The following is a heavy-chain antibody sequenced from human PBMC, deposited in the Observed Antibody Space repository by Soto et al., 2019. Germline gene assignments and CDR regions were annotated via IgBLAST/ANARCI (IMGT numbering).Heavy chain of an antibody. Sequence: GVSLKISCKGSGYSLTSYWIGWVRQMPGKGLEWMGIIYPGDSDTRYSPSFQGQVTISADKSISTAYLQWSSLKASDTAMYYCATSDSSGYYDDAFDIWGQGTMVTVSS. D-gene: IGHD3-22*01. J-gene: IGHJ3*02. CDR3: ATSDSSGYYDDAFDI. CDR2: IYPGDSDT. V-gene: IGHV5-51*01. CDR1: GYSLTSYW.